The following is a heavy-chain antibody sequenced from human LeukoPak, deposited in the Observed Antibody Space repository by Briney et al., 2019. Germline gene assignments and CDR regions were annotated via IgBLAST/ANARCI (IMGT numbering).Heavy chain of an antibody. CDR1: GFTFSHYG. V-gene: IGHV3-23*01. CDR3: ARDRLHYGEYEKTFDY. J-gene: IGHJ4*02. CDR2: ISGSGGST. D-gene: IGHD4-17*01. Sequence: GGSLRLSCAASGFTFSHYGMTWVRQAPGKGLEWVSAISGSGGSTYYAGSVKGRFTISRDNAKKSLYLQMNSLRAEDSAVYYCARDRLHYGEYEKTFDYWGQGTLVTVSS.